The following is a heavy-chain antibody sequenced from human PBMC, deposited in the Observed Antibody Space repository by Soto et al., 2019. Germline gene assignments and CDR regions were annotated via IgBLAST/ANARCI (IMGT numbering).Heavy chain of an antibody. Sequence: QLQLQESGPGLVKASETLSLTCTVSGASISRSSYCWAWIRQAPGKGLEWIASICYSGATYSNPSLRSRVFISIDTSKKQFSLRLTSVTAADTATYYCAAHSLPPQWRPTRDNWFDPWGQGTLVTVSS. CDR2: ICYSGAT. D-gene: IGHD6-19*01. J-gene: IGHJ5*02. CDR1: GASISRSSYC. V-gene: IGHV4-39*01. CDR3: AAHSLPPQWRPTRDNWFDP.